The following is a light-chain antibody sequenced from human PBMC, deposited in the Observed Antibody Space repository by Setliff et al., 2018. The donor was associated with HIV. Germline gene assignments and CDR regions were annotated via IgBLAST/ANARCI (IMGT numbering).Light chain of an antibody. CDR3: CSNTGSNTYV. CDR1: SSDIGRYNL. V-gene: IGLV2-23*01. CDR2: QAT. Sequence: QSALTQPASVSGSPGQSITISCTGSSSDIGRYNLVSRYQQHPGKAPKLMIYQATKRPSGVSNRFSGSKSGNTASLTISGLQAEDEADYYCCSNTGSNTYVFGTGTKVTVL. J-gene: IGLJ1*01.